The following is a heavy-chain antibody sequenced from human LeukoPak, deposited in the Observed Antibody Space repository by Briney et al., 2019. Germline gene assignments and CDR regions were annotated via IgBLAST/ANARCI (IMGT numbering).Heavy chain of an antibody. CDR2: IIPILGIA. D-gene: IGHD5-18*01. V-gene: IGHV1-69*04. Sequence: SVKVSCKASGGTFSSYAISWVRQAPGQGLEWMGRIIPILGIANYAQKFQGRVTITADKSTSTAYMELSSLRSEDTAAYYCARVDTAMVRGYYYGMDVWGQGTTVTVSS. CDR1: GGTFSSYA. CDR3: ARVDTAMVRGYYYGMDV. J-gene: IGHJ6*02.